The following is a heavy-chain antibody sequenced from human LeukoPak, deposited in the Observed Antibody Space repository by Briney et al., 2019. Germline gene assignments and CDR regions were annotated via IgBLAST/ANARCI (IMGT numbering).Heavy chain of an antibody. CDR3: AKDQKCGAADYYFDS. J-gene: IGHJ4*02. V-gene: IGHV3-30*18. CDR1: GFTPSNYA. CDR2: ISTDGKDK. D-gene: IGHD6-13*01. Sequence: GRSLRLSCAASGFTPSNYAMHWVRQAPGKGLEWVTVISTDGKDKKYADSVKGRFAISRDNSKNTLDLQMNSLRAEDTAVYYCAKDQKCGAADYYFDSWGQGTLVTVSS.